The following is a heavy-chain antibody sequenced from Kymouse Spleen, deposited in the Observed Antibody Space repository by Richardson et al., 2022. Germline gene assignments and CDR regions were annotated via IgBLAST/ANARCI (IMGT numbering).Heavy chain of an antibody. V-gene: IGHV3-7*01. D-gene: IGHD1-7*01. CDR1: GFTFSSYW. CDR2: IKQDGSEK. CDR3: ARGAGTTSDWFDP. Sequence: EVQLVESGGGLVQPGGSLRLSCAASGFTFSSYWMSWVRQAPGKGLEWVANIKQDGSEKYYVDSVKGRFTISRDNAKNSLYLQMNSLRAEDTAVYYCARGAGTTSDWFDPWGQGTLVTVSS. J-gene: IGHJ5*02.